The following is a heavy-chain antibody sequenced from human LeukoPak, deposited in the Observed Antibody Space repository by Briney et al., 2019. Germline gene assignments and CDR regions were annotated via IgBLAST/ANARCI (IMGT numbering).Heavy chain of an antibody. D-gene: IGHD2-2*01. CDR1: GFTLSSYA. Sequence: GGSLGLSCAASGFTLSSYAIHWVRQAPGKGLEWVAVISYDGSNKYYADSVKGRFTISRDNSKNTLYLQMNSLRAEDTAVYYCARAWDIVVVPLDYWGQGTLVTVSS. V-gene: IGHV3-30-3*01. CDR2: ISYDGSNK. CDR3: ARAWDIVVVPLDY. J-gene: IGHJ4*02.